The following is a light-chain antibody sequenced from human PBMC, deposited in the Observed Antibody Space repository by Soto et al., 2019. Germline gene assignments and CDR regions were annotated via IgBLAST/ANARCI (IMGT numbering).Light chain of an antibody. CDR3: SSYAGSNNYV. CDR1: SSDIGRYNS. J-gene: IGLJ1*01. Sequence: QSALTQPPSASGSPGQSVTISCTGTSSDIGRYNSVFWYQQHPGKVPKLMIYEVNKRPSGVPDRFSGSKSGNTASLTVSGLQAEDEADYYCSSYAGSNNYVFGTGTKVTVL. CDR2: EVN. V-gene: IGLV2-8*01.